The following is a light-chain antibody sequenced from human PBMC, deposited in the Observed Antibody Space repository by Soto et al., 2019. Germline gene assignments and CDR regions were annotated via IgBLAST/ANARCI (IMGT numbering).Light chain of an antibody. CDR1: QSVSRSY. CDR2: GAS. Sequence: EIVLTQSPGTLSLSPGERATLSCRASQSVSRSYLAWYQQKPGRAPRLLIYGASSRATGIPDRFRGSGSGTDFTLTISRLEPEDFAVYYCQQYSSSPRFTFGPGTKVDIK. J-gene: IGKJ3*01. CDR3: QQYSSSPRFT. V-gene: IGKV3-20*01.